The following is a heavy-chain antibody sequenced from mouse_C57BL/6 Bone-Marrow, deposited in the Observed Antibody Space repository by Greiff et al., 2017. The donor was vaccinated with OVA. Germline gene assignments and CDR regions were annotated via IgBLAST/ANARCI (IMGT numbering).Heavy chain of an antibody. Sequence: EVKLVESGPGLVKPSQSLSLTCSVTGYSITSGYYWNWIRQFPGNKLEWMGYISYDGSNNYNPSLKNRISITRDTSKNQFFLKLNSVTTEDTATYYCARGNDGYYWYFDVWGTGTTVTVSS. J-gene: IGHJ1*03. V-gene: IGHV3-6*01. CDR2: ISYDGSN. D-gene: IGHD2-3*01. CDR1: GYSITSGYY. CDR3: ARGNDGYYWYFDV.